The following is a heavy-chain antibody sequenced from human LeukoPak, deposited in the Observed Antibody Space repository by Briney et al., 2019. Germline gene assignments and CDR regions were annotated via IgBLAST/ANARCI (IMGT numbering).Heavy chain of an antibody. CDR1: GFTFSSYA. CDR3: ARDYGSGEFDY. Sequence: GRSLRLSCAASGFTFSSYAMHWVRQAPGKGLEWVAVISYDGSNKYYADSVKGRFTISRDNSKNTLYLQMNSLRAEDTAVYYCARDYGSGEFDYWGQGTLVTVSS. CDR2: ISYDGSNK. J-gene: IGHJ4*02. D-gene: IGHD6-19*01. V-gene: IGHV3-30*04.